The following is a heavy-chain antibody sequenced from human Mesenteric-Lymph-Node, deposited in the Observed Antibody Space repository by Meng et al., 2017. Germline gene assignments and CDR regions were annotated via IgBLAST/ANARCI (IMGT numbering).Heavy chain of an antibody. D-gene: IGHD4-17*01. Sequence: GESLKISCAASGFTFNNYAMYWVRQAPGKGLEWVSVISAGGGTTYYADSVKGRFTISRDNSKNTLYLQMNNLRAEDTAVYYCAKDHWTSGMSTALNWGQGTLVTVSS. CDR3: AKDHWTSGMSTALN. CDR2: ISAGGGTT. CDR1: GFTFNNYA. J-gene: IGHJ1*01. V-gene: IGHV3-23*01.